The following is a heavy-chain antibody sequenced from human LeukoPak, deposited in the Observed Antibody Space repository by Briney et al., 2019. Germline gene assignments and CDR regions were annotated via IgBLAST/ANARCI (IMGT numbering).Heavy chain of an antibody. CDR3: ALTHSSGWYYYYYMDV. V-gene: IGHV1-69*13. CDR1: GYTFTSYD. CDR2: IIPIFGTA. J-gene: IGHJ6*03. Sequence: SVKVSCKASGYTFTSYDINWVRQAPGQGLEWMGGIIPIFGTANYAQKFQGRVTITADESTSTAYMELSSLRSEDTAVYYCALTHSSGWYYYYYMDVWGKGTTVTISS. D-gene: IGHD6-19*01.